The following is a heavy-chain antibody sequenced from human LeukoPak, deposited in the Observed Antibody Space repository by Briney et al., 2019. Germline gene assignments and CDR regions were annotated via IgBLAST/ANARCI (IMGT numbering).Heavy chain of an antibody. J-gene: IGHJ3*02. CDR3: ARAGVVVVNPNAFDI. CDR1: GGTFSSYA. D-gene: IGHD3-22*01. V-gene: IGHV1-69*04. Sequence: ASVRVSCKASGGTFSSYAISWVRQASGQGLEWMGRIIPILGIANYAQKFQGRVTITADKSTSTAYMELSSLRSEDTAVYYCARAGVVVVNPNAFDIWGQGTMVTVSS. CDR2: IIPILGIA.